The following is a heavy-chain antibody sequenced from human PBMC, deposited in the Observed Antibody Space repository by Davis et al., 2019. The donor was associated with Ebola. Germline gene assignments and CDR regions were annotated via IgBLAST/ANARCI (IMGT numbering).Heavy chain of an antibody. D-gene: IGHD4-17*01. Sequence: SVKVSCKASGGTFSSYAISWVRQAPGQGLEWMGGIIPIFGTANYAQKFQGRVTMTEDTSTDTAYMELGSLRSEDTAVYSCATDVWGGDYGDYVGSYWGQGTLVTVSS. CDR2: IIPIFGTA. V-gene: IGHV1-69*06. CDR3: ATDVWGGDYGDYVGSY. CDR1: GGTFSSYA. J-gene: IGHJ4*02.